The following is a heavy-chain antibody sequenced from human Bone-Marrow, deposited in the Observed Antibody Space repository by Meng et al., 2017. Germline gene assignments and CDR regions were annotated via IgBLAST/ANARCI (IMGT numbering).Heavy chain of an antibody. Sequence: QVQRQESGPGLVKPSGPLSITCAVSGGSISSSNWWSWARQPPGKGLGWIGEIYHSGSTNYNPSPKSRVTISVDKSKNQFSLKLSSVTAADTAVYYCANYYDSQVGWFDPWGQGTLVTVS. CDR2: IYHSGST. J-gene: IGHJ5*02. D-gene: IGHD3-22*01. V-gene: IGHV4-4*02. CDR3: ANYYDSQVGWFDP. CDR1: GGSISSSNW.